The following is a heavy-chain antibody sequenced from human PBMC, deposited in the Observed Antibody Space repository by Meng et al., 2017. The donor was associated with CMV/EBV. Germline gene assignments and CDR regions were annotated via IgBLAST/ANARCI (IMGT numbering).Heavy chain of an antibody. V-gene: IGHV3-21*01. D-gene: IGHD6-13*01. CDR2: ISSSSSYI. Sequence: GESLKISCAAPGFTFSSYSMNWARQAPGKGLEWVSSISSSSSYIYYADTVKSRFTISRDNAKNSLYLQMNSLRAEDTAVYYCARVLAGYSSSWPNLLYYYYYGMDVWGQGTTVTVSS. J-gene: IGHJ6*02. CDR3: ARVLAGYSSSWPNLLYYYYYGMDV. CDR1: GFTFSSYS.